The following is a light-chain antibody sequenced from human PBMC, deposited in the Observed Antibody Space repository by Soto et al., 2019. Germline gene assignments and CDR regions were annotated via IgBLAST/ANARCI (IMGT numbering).Light chain of an antibody. Sequence: EIVLKQSPDTLSLSPGERATLSCRASQSVRSNYLAWYQQKPGQAPRFLIYAASSRATGIPDRFSGSGSGTDFTLTISRLEPEDFAVYCCQQYGSTPLTFGGGTKVDI. CDR3: QQYGSTPLT. CDR2: AAS. J-gene: IGKJ4*01. V-gene: IGKV3-20*01. CDR1: QSVRSNY.